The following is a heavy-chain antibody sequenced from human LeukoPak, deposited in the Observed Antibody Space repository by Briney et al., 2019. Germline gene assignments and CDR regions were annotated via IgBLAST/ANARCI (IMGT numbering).Heavy chain of an antibody. J-gene: IGHJ4*02. CDR1: GFTFTSYE. CDR2: ISPSGSTM. CDR3: ARWWPSSGWLSLLDH. Sequence: PGGSLRLSCAASGFTFTSYEMNWVRQAPGKGLVWVSYISPSGSTMYFADSVKGRFTISRDNAKNSLYLQMNSLRAEDTAVYYCARWWPSSGWLSLLDHWGQGTLVTVSS. V-gene: IGHV3-48*03. D-gene: IGHD6-19*01.